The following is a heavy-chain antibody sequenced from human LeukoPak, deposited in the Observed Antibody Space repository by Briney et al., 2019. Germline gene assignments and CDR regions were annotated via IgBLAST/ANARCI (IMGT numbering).Heavy chain of an antibody. CDR1: GGSIRSSGYY. Sequence: SETLSLTCTVSGGSIRSSGYYWGWIRQPPGKGLEWIGSIYYSGSTYYNPSLKSRVTISVDTSKNQFSLKLSSVTAADTAVYYCARNLDGYNYYYYYYLDVWGKGTTVTVSS. CDR3: ARNLDGYNYYYYYYLDV. V-gene: IGHV4-39*01. D-gene: IGHD5-24*01. CDR2: IYYSGST. J-gene: IGHJ6*03.